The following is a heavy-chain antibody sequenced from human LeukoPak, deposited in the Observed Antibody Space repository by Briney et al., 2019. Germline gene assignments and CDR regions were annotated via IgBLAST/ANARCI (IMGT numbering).Heavy chain of an antibody. J-gene: IGHJ4*02. CDR2: ISTYNGNT. CDR1: GYTFTSYG. Sequence: ASVKVSCKASGYTFTSYGISWVRQAPGQGLEWMGWISTYNGNTNYAQKLQGRVTMTTDTSTSTAYMELRSLRSDDTAVYYCAREGLDYYDSSCDYWGQGTLVTVSS. V-gene: IGHV1-18*01. CDR3: AREGLDYYDSSCDY. D-gene: IGHD3-22*01.